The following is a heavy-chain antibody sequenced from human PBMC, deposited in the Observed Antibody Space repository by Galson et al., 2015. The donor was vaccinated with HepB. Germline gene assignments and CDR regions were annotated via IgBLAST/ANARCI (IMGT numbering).Heavy chain of an antibody. D-gene: IGHD5-12*01. CDR1: EFSFSSYA. V-gene: IGHV3-23*01. CDR3: AKVKLTTVVATGSFDI. Sequence: SLRLSCAASEFSFSSYAMNWVRQAPGKGLEWVSSITASGDRTYYVDSVKGRFTISRDNSDNTLCLQMNSLRAEDTAVYYCAKVKLTTVVATGSFDIWGQGTMVTVSS. CDR2: ITASGDRT. J-gene: IGHJ3*02.